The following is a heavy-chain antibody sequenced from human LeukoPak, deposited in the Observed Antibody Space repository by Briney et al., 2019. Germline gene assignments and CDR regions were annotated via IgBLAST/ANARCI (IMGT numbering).Heavy chain of an antibody. V-gene: IGHV1-18*01. CDR3: ARGVVFKSSSWYDT. J-gene: IGHJ5*02. CDR2: ISAYNGNT. Sequence: GASVKVSCKASAYTFTSYGISWVRQAPGQGLEWMGWISAYNGNTNYAQQFQGRVTMTRDTSTSTVYMELSSLRSEDTAVYYCARGVVFKSSSWYDTWGQGTLVTVSS. CDR1: AYTFTSYG. D-gene: IGHD2-15*01.